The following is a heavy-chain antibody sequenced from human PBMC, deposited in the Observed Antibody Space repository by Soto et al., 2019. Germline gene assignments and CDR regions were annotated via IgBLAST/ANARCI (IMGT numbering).Heavy chain of an antibody. CDR3: ARDCSGGSCYSPYYYYYGMDV. Sequence: ASVKVSCKASGYSFTNNDVSWVRQATGQGLEWMGWMNPGSGDTGYAQKFQGRVTMTRDISIATAYMELSSLRSDDTAVYYCARDCSGGSCYSPYYYYYGMDVWGQGTTVTVSS. J-gene: IGHJ6*02. CDR2: MNPGSGDT. CDR1: GYSFTNND. D-gene: IGHD2-15*01. V-gene: IGHV1-8*01.